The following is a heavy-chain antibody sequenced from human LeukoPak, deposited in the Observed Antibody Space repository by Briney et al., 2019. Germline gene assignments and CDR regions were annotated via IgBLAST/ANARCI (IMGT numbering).Heavy chain of an antibody. CDR1: GGTFSSYA. CDR2: IIPIFGTA. CDR3: AREGSTYYYDSSGYSLGY. V-gene: IGHV1-69*13. D-gene: IGHD3-22*01. Sequence: ASVKVSCKASGGTFSSYAINWVRQAPGQGLEWMGGIIPIFGTANYAQKFQGRVTITADESTSTAYMELSSLRSEDTAVYYCAREGSTYYYDSSGYSLGYWGQGTLVTVSS. J-gene: IGHJ4*02.